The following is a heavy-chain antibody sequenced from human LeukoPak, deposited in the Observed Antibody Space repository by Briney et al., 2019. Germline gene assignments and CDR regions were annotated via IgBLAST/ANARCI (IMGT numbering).Heavy chain of an antibody. D-gene: IGHD6-19*01. Sequence: PGGSLRLSCAASGFTFSDYYMNWVPQAPGKGLEWVSSISSSSTIYYADSVKGRFTISRDNAKNSLYLQMNSLRAEDTAVYYCAKDRVAVAVGAFDIWGQGTMVTVSS. J-gene: IGHJ3*02. V-gene: IGHV3-69-1*01. CDR1: GFTFSDYY. CDR2: ISSSSTI. CDR3: AKDRVAVAVGAFDI.